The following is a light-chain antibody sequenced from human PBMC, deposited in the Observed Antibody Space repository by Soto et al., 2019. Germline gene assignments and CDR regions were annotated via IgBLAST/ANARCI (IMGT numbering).Light chain of an antibody. CDR3: QQYSSFST. CDR1: LPISNY. V-gene: IGKV1-27*01. CDR2: AAS. Sequence: DIQMTQSLSSLSAAVGSRVSITLRATLPISNYLAWYQQTPGKIPHLLIYAASTLQAGVPSRFSGSGSGTYFTLTISSLEPDDFATYYCQQYSSFSTFGQGTKVDIK. J-gene: IGKJ1*01.